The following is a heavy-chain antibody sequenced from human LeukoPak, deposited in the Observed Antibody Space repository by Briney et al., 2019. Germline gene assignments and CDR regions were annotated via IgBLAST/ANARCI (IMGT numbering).Heavy chain of an antibody. CDR3: ARDYDILTGYPPGDY. V-gene: IGHV1-18*01. Sequence: ASVKVSCKASGYSFTSYGISWVRQGPGQGLEWMGWISAYNGNTNYAQKFQGRVTMTTDTSTSTAYMELRSLRSDDTAVYYCARDYDILTGYPPGDYWGQGTLVTVSS. J-gene: IGHJ4*02. CDR2: ISAYNGNT. CDR1: GYSFTSYG. D-gene: IGHD3-9*01.